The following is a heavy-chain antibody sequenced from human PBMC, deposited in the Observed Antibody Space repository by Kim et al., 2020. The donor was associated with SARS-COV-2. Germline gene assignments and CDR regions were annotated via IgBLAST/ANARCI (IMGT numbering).Heavy chain of an antibody. Sequence: GESLKISCKGSGYSFTSCWIGWVRQMPGKGLEWMGIIYPGDSDTRYSPSFQGQVTISADKSISTAYLQWSSLNASDTSMYYCARLLRGRSWGFREYYGMDVWGQGTTVTVSS. CDR2: IYPGDSDT. CDR3: ARLLRGRSWGFREYYGMDV. D-gene: IGHD6-13*01. CDR1: GYSFTSCW. J-gene: IGHJ6*02. V-gene: IGHV5-51*01.